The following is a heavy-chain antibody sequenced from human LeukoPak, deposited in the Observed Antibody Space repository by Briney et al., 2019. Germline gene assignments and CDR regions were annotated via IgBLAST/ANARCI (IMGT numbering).Heavy chain of an antibody. Sequence: GGSLRLSCAASGFTFSNYAMSWVRQAPGKGLEWVSAISGSGGSTYYADSVKGRFTISRDNSKNTLYLQMNSLRAEDTAVYYCAKGSSDYYDSSGYYRPKLDAFDIWGQGTMVTVSS. D-gene: IGHD3-22*01. CDR1: GFTFSNYA. CDR2: ISGSGGST. J-gene: IGHJ3*02. CDR3: AKGSSDYYDSSGYYRPKLDAFDI. V-gene: IGHV3-23*01.